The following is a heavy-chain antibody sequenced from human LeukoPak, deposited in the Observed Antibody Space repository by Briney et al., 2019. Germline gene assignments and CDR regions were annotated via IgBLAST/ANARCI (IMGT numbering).Heavy chain of an antibody. D-gene: IGHD3-10*01. Sequence: LAGGSLRLSCAASGFTFDDYAMHWVRQAPGRGPEWVSGISWNSGTIGYADSVKGRFTISRDNAKNSLYLQMNSLRAEDTAVYYCARGPYASGTYGRRGWVHYMDVWGKGTTVTISS. V-gene: IGHV3-9*01. CDR3: ARGPYASGTYGRRGWVHYMDV. J-gene: IGHJ6*03. CDR1: GFTFDDYA. CDR2: ISWNSGTI.